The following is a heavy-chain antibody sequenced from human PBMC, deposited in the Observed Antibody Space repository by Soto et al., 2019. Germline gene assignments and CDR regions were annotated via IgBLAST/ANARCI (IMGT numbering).Heavy chain of an antibody. J-gene: IGHJ4*02. D-gene: IGHD3-22*01. CDR1: GFTFSSYS. V-gene: IGHV3-21*01. CDR2: ISSSSSYI. CDR3: ARDGHFGYDSSGYYNY. Sequence: EVQLVESGGGLVKPGGSLRLSCAASGFTFSSYSMNWVRQAPGKGLEWVSSISSSSSYIYYADSVKGRFTISRDNAKNSRYLQRNSLRAEDTAVYYCARDGHFGYDSSGYYNYWGQGTLVTVSS.